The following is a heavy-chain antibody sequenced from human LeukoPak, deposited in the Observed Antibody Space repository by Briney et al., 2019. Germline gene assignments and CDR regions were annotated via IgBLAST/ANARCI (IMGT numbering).Heavy chain of an antibody. CDR1: GYTFPSYG. Sequence: ASVKVSCKASGYTFPSYGISWVRQAPGQGLEWMGWISAYNGNTNYAQKLQGRATMTTDTSTSTAYMELRSLRSDDTAVYYCARATYAFGGVIVIPNFDYWGQGTLVTVSS. V-gene: IGHV1-18*01. CDR3: ARATYAFGGVIVIPNFDY. J-gene: IGHJ4*02. D-gene: IGHD3-16*02. CDR2: ISAYNGNT.